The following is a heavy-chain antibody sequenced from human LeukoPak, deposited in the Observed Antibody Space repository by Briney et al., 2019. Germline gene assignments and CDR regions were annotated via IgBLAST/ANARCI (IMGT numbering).Heavy chain of an antibody. J-gene: IGHJ4*02. CDR1: RFTFSNYR. D-gene: IGHD3-22*01. V-gene: IGHV3-7*01. Sequence: GGSLRLSCPVSRFTFSNYRMNWVRQAPAKGLAGVANINQDGSEKNYVDSVKGRFTISRENAENSLYLQMNSLRAEDTAVYYCARDRRTNSWANDRFDYWGQGTQVTVSS. CDR2: INQDGSEK. CDR3: ARDRRTNSWANDRFDY.